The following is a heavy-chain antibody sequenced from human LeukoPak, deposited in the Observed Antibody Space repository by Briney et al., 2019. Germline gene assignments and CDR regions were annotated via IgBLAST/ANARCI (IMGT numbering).Heavy chain of an antibody. V-gene: IGHV1-69*13. Sequence: SVKVSCKASGGTFSSYAISWVRQAPGQGLEWMGGIIPIFGTANYAQKFQGRVTITADESTSTAYMELSSLRSEDTAVYYCASTVFGSTIPHCYYYGMDVWGQGTTVTVSS. CDR1: GGTFSSYA. CDR3: ASTVFGSTIPHCYYYGMDV. CDR2: IIPIFGTA. D-gene: IGHD2-2*01. J-gene: IGHJ6*02.